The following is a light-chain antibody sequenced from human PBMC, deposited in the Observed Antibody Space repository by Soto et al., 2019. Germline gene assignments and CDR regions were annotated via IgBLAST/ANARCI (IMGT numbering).Light chain of an antibody. CDR1: QSISSY. Sequence: DIPMTQSPSSLPASVGDRISITCRASQSISSYLSWYQQKPGKAPKLLIYGTSNLQSGVPSRFSGSGSETGFTLTISSLRPEDFATYYCQQSYSAPRTLGQGTKREIK. V-gene: IGKV1-39*01. J-gene: IGKJ2*01. CDR2: GTS. CDR3: QQSYSAPRT.